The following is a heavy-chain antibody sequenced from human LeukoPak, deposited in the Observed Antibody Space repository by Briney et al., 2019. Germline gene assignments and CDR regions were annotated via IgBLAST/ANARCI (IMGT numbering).Heavy chain of an antibody. J-gene: IGHJ4*02. Sequence: GGSLRLSCTASGFTFTNYAMSWVRQAPGKGLEWVATISDNGGSAYYVDSVRGRFTISRDNSKNTLYLQMNSLRAEDMAVQYCAKCSLGDYGDYRTPGAYYFDYWGQGTLVTISS. CDR1: GFTFTNYA. CDR2: ISDNGGSA. D-gene: IGHD4-17*01. V-gene: IGHV3-23*01. CDR3: AKCSLGDYGDYRTPGAYYFDY.